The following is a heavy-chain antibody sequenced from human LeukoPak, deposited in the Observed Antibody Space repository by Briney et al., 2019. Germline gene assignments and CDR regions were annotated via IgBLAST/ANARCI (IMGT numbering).Heavy chain of an antibody. J-gene: IGHJ6*02. CDR2: IYYSGST. CDR1: GGSISSSSYY. CDR3: ASGWSGPYYYGMDV. V-gene: IGHV4-39*01. Sequence: SETLSLTCTVSGGSISSSSYYWGWIRQPPGKGLEWIGSIYYSGSTYYNPSLKSRVTISVDTSKNQFSLKLSSVTAADTAVYYCASGWSGPYYYGMDVWGQGTTVTVSS. D-gene: IGHD3-10*01.